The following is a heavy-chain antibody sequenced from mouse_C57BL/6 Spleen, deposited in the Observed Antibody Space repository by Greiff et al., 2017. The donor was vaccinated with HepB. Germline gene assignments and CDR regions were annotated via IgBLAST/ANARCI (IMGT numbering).Heavy chain of an antibody. J-gene: IGHJ3*01. V-gene: IGHV1-15*01. CDR2: IDPDTGGT. CDR3: TRWWLLRWFDY. D-gene: IGHD2-3*01. CDR1: GYTFTDYE. Sequence: LVESGAELVRPGASVTLSCKASGYTFTDYEMHWVKQTPVHGLEWIGAIDPDTGGTDYNQKFKGKATLTADNSSSTAYMQLRSLTSEDSAVYYCTRWWLLRWFDYWGQGTLVTVSA.